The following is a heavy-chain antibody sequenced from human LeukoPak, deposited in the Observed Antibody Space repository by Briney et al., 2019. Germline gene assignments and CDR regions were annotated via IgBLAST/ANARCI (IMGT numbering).Heavy chain of an antibody. D-gene: IGHD4-17*01. Sequence: ASVKVSCKASGGTFSSYAISWVRQAPGQGLEWMGGIIPIFGTGIYAQKFQGRVTMTRDTSTSTVYMELSSLRSEDTVVYYCARDAAMTTVTPYGMDVWGQGTTVTVSS. J-gene: IGHJ6*02. CDR3: ARDAAMTTVTPYGMDV. CDR1: GGTFSSYA. CDR2: IIPIFGTG. V-gene: IGHV1-69*05.